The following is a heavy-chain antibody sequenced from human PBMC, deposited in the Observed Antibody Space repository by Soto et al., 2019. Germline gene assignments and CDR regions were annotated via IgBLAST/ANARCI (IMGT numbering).Heavy chain of an antibody. Sequence: ASVKVSCKASGYTFTSYYIHWVRRAPGQGLEWMGLINPSRGSTTYAQRFQGRVSMTRDTSTSTVYVELSSLRVEDTAVYYCARGPISSVGQYWGQGTQVTVSS. CDR1: GYTFTSYY. CDR3: ARGPISSVGQY. V-gene: IGHV1-46*01. CDR2: INPSRGST. J-gene: IGHJ1*01. D-gene: IGHD6-13*01.